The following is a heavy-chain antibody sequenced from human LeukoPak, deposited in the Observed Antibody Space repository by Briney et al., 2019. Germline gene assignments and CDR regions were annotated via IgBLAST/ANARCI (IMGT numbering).Heavy chain of an antibody. D-gene: IGHD4-11*01. CDR3: ARAPRAGHSNYVDY. CDR2: IYYSGST. Sequence: QTSETLSLTCTVSGGSIGSGGYYWSWIRQHPGKGLEWIGYIYYSGSTYYNPSLKSRVTISVDTSKNQFSLKLSSVTAADTAVYYCARAPRAGHSNYVDYWGQGTLVTVSS. J-gene: IGHJ4*02. CDR1: GGSIGSGGYY. V-gene: IGHV4-31*03.